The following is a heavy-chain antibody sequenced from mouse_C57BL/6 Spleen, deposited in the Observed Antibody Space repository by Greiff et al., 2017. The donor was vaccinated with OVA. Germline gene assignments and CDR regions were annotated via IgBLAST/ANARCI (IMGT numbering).Heavy chain of an antibody. CDR1: GYTLTSYW. Sequence: QVQLQQPGAELVRPGSLVKLSCKASGYTLTSYWMDWVKQRPGQGLEWIGNIYPSDSETHYNQKFKDKATLTVDKSSSTAYMQLSSLTSEDSAVYYCARSSYWGQGTTLTVSS. J-gene: IGHJ2*01. CDR2: IYPSDSET. CDR3: ARSSY. V-gene: IGHV1-61*01.